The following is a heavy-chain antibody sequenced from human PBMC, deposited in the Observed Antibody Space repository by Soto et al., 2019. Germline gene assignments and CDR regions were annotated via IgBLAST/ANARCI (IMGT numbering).Heavy chain of an antibody. Sequence: QVTLKESGPVLVNPTETLTLTCTVSGFSLSNARMGVSWIRQPPGKALEWLAHIFSNDEKSYSTSLKSRLTISKDTSKSQVVLTMTNMDPVDTATYYCARAYYYGSGSSRPWYFDLWGRGTLVTVSS. CDR3: ARAYYYGSGSSRPWYFDL. CDR2: IFSNDEK. V-gene: IGHV2-26*01. CDR1: GFSLSNARMG. J-gene: IGHJ2*01. D-gene: IGHD3-10*01.